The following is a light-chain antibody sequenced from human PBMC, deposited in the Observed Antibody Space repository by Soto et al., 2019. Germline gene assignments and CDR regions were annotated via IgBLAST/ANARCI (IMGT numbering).Light chain of an antibody. CDR2: DAS. Sequence: EIVLTQSPATLSLSPGERATLSCRASQSVSSYLAWYQQKPRQAPRLLIYDASNRATGIPARFSGSGSGTDFTLTISSLEPEDFAVYYCQQRSNWREITFGQGTRLEIK. CDR3: QQRSNWREIT. V-gene: IGKV3-11*01. J-gene: IGKJ5*01. CDR1: QSVSSY.